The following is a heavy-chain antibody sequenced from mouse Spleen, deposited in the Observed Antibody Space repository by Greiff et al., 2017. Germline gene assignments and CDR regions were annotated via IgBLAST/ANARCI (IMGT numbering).Heavy chain of an antibody. CDR3: ARRCMITGRGFDY. CDR1: GYTFTSYW. D-gene: IGHD2-4*01. Sequence: QVQLQQPGAELVMPGASVKLSCKASGYTFTSYWMHWVKQRPGQGLGWIGEIDPSDSYTNYNQKFKGKATLTVDKSSSTAYMQLSSLTSEDSAVYYCARRCMITGRGFDYWGQGTTLTVSS. J-gene: IGHJ2*01. V-gene: IGHV1-69*01. CDR2: IDPSDSYT.